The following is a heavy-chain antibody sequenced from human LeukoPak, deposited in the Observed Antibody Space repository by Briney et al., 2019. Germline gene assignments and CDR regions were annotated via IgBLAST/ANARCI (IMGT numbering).Heavy chain of an antibody. CDR3: ARDQSNYYYYYMDV. J-gene: IGHJ6*03. CDR2: ISSSSSYI. Sequence: PGGSLRLSCAASGFTFSSYSTNWVRQAPGKGLEWVSSISSSSSYIYYADSVKGRFTISRDNAKNSLYLQMNSLRAEDTAVYYCARDQSNYYYYYMDVWGKGTTVTVSS. CDR1: GFTFSSYS. V-gene: IGHV3-21*01.